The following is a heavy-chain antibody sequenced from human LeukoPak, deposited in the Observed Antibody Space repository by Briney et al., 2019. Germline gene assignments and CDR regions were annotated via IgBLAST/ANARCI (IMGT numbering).Heavy chain of an antibody. Sequence: PGGSLRLSCAASGFTISDHDMDWVRQAPGKGLEWIGRIRNKANSYRTEFAASVKGRFTLSIDDSKNSLYLQMNSLKTEDTALYYCARDRAAAGTFDYWGQGTLVTVSS. CDR1: GFTISDHD. V-gene: IGHV3-72*01. J-gene: IGHJ4*02. CDR2: IRNKANSYRT. D-gene: IGHD6-13*01. CDR3: ARDRAAAGTFDY.